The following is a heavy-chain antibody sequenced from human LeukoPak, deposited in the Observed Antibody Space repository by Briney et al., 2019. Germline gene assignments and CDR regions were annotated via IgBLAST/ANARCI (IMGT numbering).Heavy chain of an antibody. Sequence: GGSLRLSCAASGFTFSSYSMNWVRQAPGKGLEWVSSISSSSSYIYYADSVKGRFTISRDNAKNSLYLQMSSLRAEDTAVYYCARAPMLRGVMDYNWFDSWGQGTLVTVSS. V-gene: IGHV3-21*01. J-gene: IGHJ5*01. CDR3: ARAPMLRGVMDYNWFDS. CDR1: GFTFSSYS. CDR2: ISSSSSYI. D-gene: IGHD3-10*01.